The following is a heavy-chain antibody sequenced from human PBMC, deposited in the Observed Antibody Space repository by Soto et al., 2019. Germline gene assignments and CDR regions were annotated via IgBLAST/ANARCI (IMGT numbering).Heavy chain of an antibody. CDR2: VNPNSGKT. J-gene: IGHJ6*02. CDR3: PRAHSSGRTYYYSSGIDV. CDR1: GYSFTSDD. V-gene: IGHV1-8*01. Sequence: QVQLVQSGPEVKKPGASVKVSCKASGYSFTSDDMFWVRQATGQGLEWMGRVNPNSGKTAYAQKFQDRIIMTRNISITTVYMELTSLRSEDTAVYYCPRAHSSGRTYYYSSGIDVWGQGTTVTVSS. D-gene: IGHD6-19*01.